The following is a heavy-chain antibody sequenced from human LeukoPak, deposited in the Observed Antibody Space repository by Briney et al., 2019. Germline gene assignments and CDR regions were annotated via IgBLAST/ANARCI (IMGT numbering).Heavy chain of an antibody. Sequence: SETLSLTCAVYGGSFSGYYWSWIRQPPGKGLEWIGEIKHSGSTNYNPSLKSRVTISIYTSKNQFSLTLSSVTAADTAVYYCATLPYCSSTSCYYYGMDVWGQGTTVTVSS. CDR3: ATLPYCSSTSCYYYGMDV. D-gene: IGHD2-2*01. CDR1: GGSFSGYY. CDR2: IKHSGST. J-gene: IGHJ6*02. V-gene: IGHV4-34*01.